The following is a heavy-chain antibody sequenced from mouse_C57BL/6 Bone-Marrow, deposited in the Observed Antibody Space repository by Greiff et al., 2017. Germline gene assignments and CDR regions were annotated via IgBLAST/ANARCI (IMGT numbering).Heavy chain of an antibody. Sequence: QVTLKVSGPGILQSSQTLSLTCSFSGFSLSTSGMGVSWIRQPSGKGLEWLAHIYWDDDKRYNPSLKGRLTISKATSRNQVILEITSVDTADTATYYGARSYGNPWYFDVWGTGTTVTVSS. CDR2: IYWDDDK. J-gene: IGHJ1*03. CDR3: ARSYGNPWYFDV. V-gene: IGHV8-12*01. D-gene: IGHD2-1*01. CDR1: GFSLSTSGMG.